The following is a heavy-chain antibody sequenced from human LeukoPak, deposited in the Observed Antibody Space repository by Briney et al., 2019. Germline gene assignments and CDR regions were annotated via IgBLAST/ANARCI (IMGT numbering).Heavy chain of an antibody. Sequence: GGSLRLSCAASGFTFSSYWMSWVRQAPGKGLEWVANIKQDGSEKYYVDSVKGRFTISRDNAKNSLYLQMNSLRAEDTAVYYCARSISKVTTLGFQHWGQGTLVTVSP. CDR3: ARSISKVTTLGFQH. D-gene: IGHD4-17*01. CDR2: IKQDGSEK. CDR1: GFTFSSYW. J-gene: IGHJ1*01. V-gene: IGHV3-7*01.